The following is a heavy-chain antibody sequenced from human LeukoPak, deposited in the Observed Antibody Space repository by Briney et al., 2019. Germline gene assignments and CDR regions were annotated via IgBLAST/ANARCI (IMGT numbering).Heavy chain of an antibody. CDR1: GYTLTELS. CDR3: ARGRTQWLVRDYYYYMDV. Sequence: EASVKVSCKVSGYTLTELSMHWVRQAPGKGLEWMGGFDPEDGETIYAQKFQGRVTMTEDTSTDTAYMELSSLRSEDTAVYYCARGRTQWLVRDYYYYMDVWGKGTTVTVSS. V-gene: IGHV1-24*01. D-gene: IGHD6-19*01. J-gene: IGHJ6*03. CDR2: FDPEDGET.